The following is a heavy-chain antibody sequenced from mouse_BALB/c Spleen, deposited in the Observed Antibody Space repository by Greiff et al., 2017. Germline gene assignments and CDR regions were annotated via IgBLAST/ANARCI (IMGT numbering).Heavy chain of an antibody. V-gene: IGHV1-15*01. CDR2: IDPETGGT. D-gene: IGHD2-4*01. CDR1: GYTFTDYE. Sequence: VQLVESGAELVRPGASVTLSCKASGYTFTDYEMHWVKQTPVHGLEWIGAIDPETGGTAYNQKFKGKATLTADKSSSTAYMELRSLTSEDSAVYYCTRRGDDYDGPFAYWGQGTLVTVSA. J-gene: IGHJ3*01. CDR3: TRRGDDYDGPFAY.